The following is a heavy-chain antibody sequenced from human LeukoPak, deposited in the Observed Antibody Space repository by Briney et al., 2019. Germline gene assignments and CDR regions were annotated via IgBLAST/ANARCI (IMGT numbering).Heavy chain of an antibody. CDR1: GFTFSSYW. CDR2: IKQDGSEK. D-gene: IGHD2-21*02. J-gene: IGHJ4*02. Sequence: PGGSLRLSCAAFGFTFSSYWMSWVRQAPGKGLEWVANIKQDGSEKYYMDSVKGRFTISRDNAKNSLYLQMNSLRAEDTAVYYCARDKRVVTGLYYFEYWGQGTLVTVSS. CDR3: ARDKRVVTGLYYFEY. V-gene: IGHV3-7*01.